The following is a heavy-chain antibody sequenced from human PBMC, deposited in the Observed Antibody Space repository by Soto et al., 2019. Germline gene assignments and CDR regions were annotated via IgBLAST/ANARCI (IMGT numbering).Heavy chain of an antibody. CDR3: ARGMSDYFY. D-gene: IGHD3-16*01. J-gene: IGHJ4*02. Sequence: SLRLSCAASGFTLSSYWMSWVRQAPGKGLEWVANIKQDGSEKYYVDSVKGRFTISRDNAKNSLYLQMNSLRAEDTAVYYCARGMSDYFYWGQGTLVTVSS. CDR1: GFTLSSYW. CDR2: IKQDGSEK. V-gene: IGHV3-7*01.